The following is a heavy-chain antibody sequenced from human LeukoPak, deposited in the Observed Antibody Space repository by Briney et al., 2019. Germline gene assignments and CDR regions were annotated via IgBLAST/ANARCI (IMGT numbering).Heavy chain of an antibody. J-gene: IGHJ4*02. CDR1: GYTFTSYA. CDR2: IIPIFGTA. Sequence: ASVKVSCKASGYTFTSYAISWVRQAPGQGLEWMGGIIPIFGTANYAQKFQGRVTITADESTSTAYMELSSLRSEDTAVYYCAQNSRDGYNFRFLFDYWGQGTLVTVSS. V-gene: IGHV1-69*13. D-gene: IGHD5-24*01. CDR3: AQNSRDGYNFRFLFDY.